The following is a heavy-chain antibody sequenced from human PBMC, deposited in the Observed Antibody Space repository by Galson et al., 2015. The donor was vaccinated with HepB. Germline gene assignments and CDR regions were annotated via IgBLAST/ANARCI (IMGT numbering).Heavy chain of an antibody. CDR3: AKDQEAERYFDWVCDH. D-gene: IGHD3-9*01. Sequence: SLRLSCAASGFAFSRYAMSWVRQAPGKGLEWVSAISSRGGTTFYADSVKGRFTISRDNSKNTLYLEMNSLRAEDTAVYYCAKDQEAERYFDWVCDHWGQGTLVTVSS. V-gene: IGHV3-23*01. CDR2: ISSRGGTT. J-gene: IGHJ4*02. CDR1: GFAFSRYA.